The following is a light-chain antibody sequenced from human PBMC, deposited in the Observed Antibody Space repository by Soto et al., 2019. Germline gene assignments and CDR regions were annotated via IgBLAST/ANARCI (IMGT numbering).Light chain of an antibody. V-gene: IGLV2-14*01. J-gene: IGLJ3*02. Sequence: QSALTQPASVSGSPGQSITISCTGTSSDIGSNNYVSWFQQRPGKAPTLIIYEVSNRPSGVSSHFSGSKSGNTASLTISGLLPEDEDDYCCSSYTPTARLFGGGTKLTVL. CDR3: SSYTPTARL. CDR2: EVS. CDR1: SSDIGSNNY.